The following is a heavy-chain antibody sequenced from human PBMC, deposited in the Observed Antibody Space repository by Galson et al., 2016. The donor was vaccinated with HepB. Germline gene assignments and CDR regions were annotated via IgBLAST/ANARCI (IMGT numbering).Heavy chain of an antibody. D-gene: IGHD5-24*01. CDR1: GDTFNFYA. CDR2: IIPIFGTS. Sequence: SVKVSCKASGDTFNFYAISWVRQAPGRGLEWMGGIIPIFGTSNYAQKFQGRVTITADDSTSTAYMELSSLRSEDTAVYYCARHRMTTISRRMSYFYYGMDVWGQGTTVTVSS. V-gene: IGHV1-69*13. J-gene: IGHJ6*02. CDR3: ARHRMTTISRRMSYFYYGMDV.